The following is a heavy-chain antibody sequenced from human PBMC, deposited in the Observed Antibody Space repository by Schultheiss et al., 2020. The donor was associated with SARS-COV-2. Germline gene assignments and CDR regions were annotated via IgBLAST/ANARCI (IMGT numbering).Heavy chain of an antibody. J-gene: IGHJ3*02. D-gene: IGHD3-22*01. CDR1: GFTFSSYA. CDR3: AKGTLAYYYDSSCYPVPVAFDI. CDR2: ISGSGGNT. Sequence: GGSLRLSCAASGFTFSSYAMSWVRQAPGKGLEWVSAISGSGGNTYYADSVKGRFTISRNNSKNTLYLQMNSLRAEDTAVYYCAKGTLAYYYDSSCYPVPVAFDIWGQGTMVTVSS. V-gene: IGHV3-23*01.